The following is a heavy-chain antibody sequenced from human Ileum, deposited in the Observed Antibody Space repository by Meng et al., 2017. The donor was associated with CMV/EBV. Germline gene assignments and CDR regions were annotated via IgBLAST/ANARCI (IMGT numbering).Heavy chain of an antibody. CDR2: LVSLLGTV. Sequence: AQCGAEIKNPGASVKVSCQASGGTLSTYTITWVRQAPGQGPEWMGALVSLLGTVQLAQKFQGRVTFTTDESTSTAYLEMSSLTSEDTAVYYCARTSRWGWSLDPDYWGQGTPVTVSS. J-gene: IGHJ4*02. CDR3: ARTSRWGWSLDPDY. CDR1: GGTLSTYT. D-gene: IGHD3/OR15-3a*01. V-gene: IGHV1-69*16.